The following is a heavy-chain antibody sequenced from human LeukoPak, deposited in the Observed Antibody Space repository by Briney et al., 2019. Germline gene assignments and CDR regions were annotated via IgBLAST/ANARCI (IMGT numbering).Heavy chain of an antibody. CDR2: ISGSGGST. CDR3: ANKYSSSWFGFGCYFDY. V-gene: IGHV3-23*01. CDR1: GFTFSSYW. D-gene: IGHD6-13*01. Sequence: GGSLRLSCAASGFTFSSYWMSWVRQAPGKGLEWVSAISGSGGSTYYADSVKGRFTISRDNSKNTLYLQMNSLRAEDTAVYYCANKYSSSWFGFGCYFDYWGQGTLVTVSS. J-gene: IGHJ4*02.